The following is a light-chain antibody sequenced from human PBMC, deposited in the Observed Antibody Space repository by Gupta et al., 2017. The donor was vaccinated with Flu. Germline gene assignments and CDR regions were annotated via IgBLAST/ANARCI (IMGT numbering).Light chain of an antibody. Sequence: SGTISRTGTSSDVGGYDYVCWYTQYPGKATKLIIYDVSQRPAGVANRFSGSKSGSTASLTISGLQAADEADYYCESVASSSAYVFGTGTKVTVL. CDR1: SSDVGGYDY. V-gene: IGLV2-14*03. J-gene: IGLJ1*01. CDR2: DVS. CDR3: ESVASSSAYV.